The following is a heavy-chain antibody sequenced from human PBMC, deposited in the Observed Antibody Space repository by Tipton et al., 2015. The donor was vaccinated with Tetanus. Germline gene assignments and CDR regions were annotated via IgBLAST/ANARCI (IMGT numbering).Heavy chain of an antibody. V-gene: IGHV4-59*01. CDR3: ARSEQQLVRGYYYYYCIDV. D-gene: IGHD6-13*01. J-gene: IGHJ6*03. CDR1: GGSISSYY. CDR2: IYYSGST. Sequence: VKPSETLSLTCTVSGGSISSYYWSWIRQPPGKGLEWIGYIYYSGSTNYNPSLKSRVTISVDTSKNQFSLKLSSVTAADTAVYYWARSEQQLVRGYYYYYCIDVWGKGTTVTVSS.